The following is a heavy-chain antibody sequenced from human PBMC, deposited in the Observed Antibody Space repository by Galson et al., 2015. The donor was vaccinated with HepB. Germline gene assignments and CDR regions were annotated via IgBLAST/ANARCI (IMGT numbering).Heavy chain of an antibody. CDR1: GGSISSYY. D-gene: IGHD6-19*01. CDR2: IYYSGST. CDR3: ARQTRYRYSSVRGRFDP. J-gene: IGHJ5*02. Sequence: SETLSLTCTVSGGSISSYYWSWIRQPPGKGLEWIGYIYYSGSTNYNPSLKSRVTISVDTSKNQFSLKLSSVTAADTAVYYCARQTRYRYSSVRGRFDPWGQGTLVTVSS. V-gene: IGHV4-59*08.